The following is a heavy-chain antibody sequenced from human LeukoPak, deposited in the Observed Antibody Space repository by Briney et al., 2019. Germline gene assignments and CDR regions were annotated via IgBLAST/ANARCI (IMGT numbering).Heavy chain of an antibody. V-gene: IGHV4-34*01. CDR1: GVPFSNYY. J-gene: IGHJ4*02. CDR2: INHSGYT. Sequence: PSETLSLTCAVSGVPFSNYYWSWVRQSPSQGREWIGEINHSGYTNYNPSLKSRVTMSIDTSKNQFSLKLTSVTAADAGVYYCTRAVAGHPDWGQGTLVTVSS. D-gene: IGHD6-19*01. CDR3: TRAVAGHPD.